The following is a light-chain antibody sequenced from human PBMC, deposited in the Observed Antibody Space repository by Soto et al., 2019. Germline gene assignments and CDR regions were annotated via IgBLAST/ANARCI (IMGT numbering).Light chain of an antibody. V-gene: IGKV2-28*01. CDR3: MQGLTTPLT. CDR1: QSLLSSNGNNY. CDR2: LGS. Sequence: DIALTQSPLSLPVTPGEPASISCRSSQSLLSSNGNNYLDWYLQKPGQSPQVLIYLGSNRASGVPDRFSGSGSGTDFTLKISRVEAEDVGAYYCMQGLTTPLTFGGGTKVDIK. J-gene: IGKJ4*01.